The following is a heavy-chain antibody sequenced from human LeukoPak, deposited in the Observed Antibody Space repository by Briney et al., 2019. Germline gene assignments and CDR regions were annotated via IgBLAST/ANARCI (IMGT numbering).Heavy chain of an antibody. CDR3: ARFGSDSLGYKYYFDY. D-gene: IGHD3-22*01. Sequence: SVKVSRKASGGTFSSYAISWVRQAPGQGLEWMGGIIPIFGTANYAQKFQGRVTITADESTSTAYMELSSLRSEDTAVYYCARFGSDSLGYKYYFDYWGQGTLVTVSS. CDR1: GGTFSSYA. CDR2: IIPIFGTA. J-gene: IGHJ4*02. V-gene: IGHV1-69*13.